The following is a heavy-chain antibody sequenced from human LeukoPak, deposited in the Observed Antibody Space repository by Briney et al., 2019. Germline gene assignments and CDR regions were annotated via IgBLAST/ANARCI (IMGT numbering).Heavy chain of an antibody. D-gene: IGHD6-13*01. CDR1: GGSISSYY. CDR2: IYYSGST. CDR3: ARVRAGYSSYYYMDV. J-gene: IGHJ6*03. V-gene: IGHV4-59*01. Sequence: SETLSLTCTVSGGSISSYYWSWIRQPPGKGLEWIGYIYYSGSTNYNPSLKSRVTISVDTSKNQFSLKLSSVTAADTAVYYCARVRAGYSSYYYMDVWGKGTTVTVSS.